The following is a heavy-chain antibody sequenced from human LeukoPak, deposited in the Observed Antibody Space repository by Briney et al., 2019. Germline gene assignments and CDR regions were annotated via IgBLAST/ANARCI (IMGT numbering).Heavy chain of an antibody. V-gene: IGHV1-18*01. D-gene: IGHD6-19*01. CDR3: ARGSEQWPNDY. Sequence: ASVKVSCKASGYTFTNYGISWVRQAPGQGLEWMGWISVYNGNTNYAQKFQGRVTMATDTSTTTAYMELRSLRSDDTAVYFCARGSEQWPNDYWGQGPRVTVSS. CDR1: GYTFTNYG. CDR2: ISVYNGNT. J-gene: IGHJ4*02.